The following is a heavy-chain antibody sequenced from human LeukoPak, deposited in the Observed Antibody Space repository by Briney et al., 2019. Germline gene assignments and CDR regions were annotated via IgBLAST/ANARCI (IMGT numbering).Heavy chain of an antibody. Sequence: ASVKVSCKASGYTFTSYGISWVRQAPGQGLEWMGWISAYNGNTNYAQKLQGRVIMTTDTSTSTAYMELRSLRSDDTAVYYCARASISSWTGGDWFDPWGQGTLVTVSS. CDR1: GYTFTSYG. D-gene: IGHD6-13*01. CDR3: ARASISSWTGGDWFDP. J-gene: IGHJ5*02. CDR2: ISAYNGNT. V-gene: IGHV1-18*01.